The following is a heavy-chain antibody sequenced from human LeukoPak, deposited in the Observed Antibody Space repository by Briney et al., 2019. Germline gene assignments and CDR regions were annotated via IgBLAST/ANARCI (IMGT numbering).Heavy chain of an antibody. CDR2: ICGSVSGSGDCT. CDR1: GFSFGSYA. D-gene: IGHD2-21*02. Sequence: GGSLRLSCAASGFSFGSYAMSWVRQAAGKGLEWVSEICGSVSGSGDCTHYADSVKGRFTISRDNSKSTLSLQMNSLRAEDTAVYYCARDPGGDCQYCLDYWGQGTLVTVSS. V-gene: IGHV3-23*01. CDR3: ARDPGGDCQYCLDY. J-gene: IGHJ4*02.